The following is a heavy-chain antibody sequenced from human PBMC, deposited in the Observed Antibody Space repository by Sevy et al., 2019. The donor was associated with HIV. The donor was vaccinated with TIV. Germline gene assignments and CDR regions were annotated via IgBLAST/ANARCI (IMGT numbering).Heavy chain of an antibody. Sequence: GGSLRLSCAASGFTFSSYAMSWVRQAPGKGLEWVSAISGSGGSTYYADSVKGRFTISRDNSKNTLYLQRNSLRAEDTAVYYCAKDNTLLLWFGELSGYFDYWGQGTLVTVSS. J-gene: IGHJ4*02. CDR3: AKDNTLLLWFGELSGYFDY. V-gene: IGHV3-23*01. CDR2: ISGSGGST. D-gene: IGHD3-10*01. CDR1: GFTFSSYA.